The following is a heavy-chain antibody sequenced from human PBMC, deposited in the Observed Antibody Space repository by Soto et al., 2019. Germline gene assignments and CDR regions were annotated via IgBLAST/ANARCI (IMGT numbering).Heavy chain of an antibody. CDR2: IHYRGVI. V-gene: IGHV4-59*02. CDR3: AGDPAGEYGH. J-gene: IGHJ4*02. CDR1: GGSVSYYY. D-gene: IGHD4-17*01. Sequence: SETLSLTCNVSGGSVSYYYWSWIRQAPGKGLEWIGYIHYRGVINYNPSLKSRVTMSVDPSKNQFSLNLRSVTTADTAVYFCAGDPAGEYGHWGQGSLVTVSS.